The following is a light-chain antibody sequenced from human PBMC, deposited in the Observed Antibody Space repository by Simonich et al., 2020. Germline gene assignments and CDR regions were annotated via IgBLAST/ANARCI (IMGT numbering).Light chain of an antibody. CDR1: SSDVGSYNL. CDR2: EGS. V-gene: IGLV2-23*01. CDR3: CSYAGSSTLV. J-gene: IGLJ3*02. Sequence: QSALTQPASVSGSPGQSITISCTGTSSDVGSYNLVSWYQQHPGKAPKLMIYEGSKRPSGVSNRCSGSKSCNTASLTISGLQAEDEADYYCCSYAGSSTLVFGGGTKLTVL.